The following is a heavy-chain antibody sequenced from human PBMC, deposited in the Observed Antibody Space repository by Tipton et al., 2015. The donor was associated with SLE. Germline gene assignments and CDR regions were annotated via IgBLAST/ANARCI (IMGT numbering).Heavy chain of an antibody. Sequence: SLRLSCVVSGLTFSSYEMHWVRQAPGKGLEWVSVIYTEGSTHYADSVKGRFTISRDNSKNTLYLQMNSLRAEDTAVYYCARDPTGDIVLRLWGQGTTVTVSS. CDR3: ARDPTGDIVLRL. CDR1: GLTFSSYE. J-gene: IGHJ6*02. D-gene: IGHD2-8*02. V-gene: IGHV3-66*01. CDR2: IYTEGST.